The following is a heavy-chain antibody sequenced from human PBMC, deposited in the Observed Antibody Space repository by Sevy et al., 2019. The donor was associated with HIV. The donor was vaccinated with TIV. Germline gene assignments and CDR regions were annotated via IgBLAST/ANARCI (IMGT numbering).Heavy chain of an antibody. Sequence: GGSLRLSCTASGFTFGDYAMSWVRQAPGKGLEWVGFIRSKASGGTTEYAASVKGRFTISRDDSKSIAYLQMNSLKTEDTAVYYCTRGSWFPNKFDPWGQGTLVTVSS. CDR3: TRGSWFPNKFDP. CDR1: GFTFGDYA. J-gene: IGHJ5*02. V-gene: IGHV3-49*04. CDR2: IRSKASGGTT. D-gene: IGHD6-13*01.